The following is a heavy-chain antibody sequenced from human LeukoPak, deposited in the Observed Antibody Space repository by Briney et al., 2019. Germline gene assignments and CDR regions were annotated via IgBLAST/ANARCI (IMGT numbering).Heavy chain of an antibody. D-gene: IGHD3-10*01. J-gene: IGHJ4*02. V-gene: IGHV4-34*01. CDR3: ASRSGSYIFDY. CDR2: INHSGST. CDR1: GGSFSGYY. Sequence: ASETLSLTCAVYGGSFSGYYWGWIRQPPGKGLEWIGEINHSGSTNYNPSLKSRVTISVDTSKNQFSLKLSSVTAADTAVYYCASRSGSYIFDYWGQGTLVTVSS.